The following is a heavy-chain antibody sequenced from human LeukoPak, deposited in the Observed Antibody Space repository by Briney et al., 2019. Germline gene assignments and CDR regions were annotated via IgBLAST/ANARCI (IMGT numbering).Heavy chain of an antibody. CDR1: GFTFSSYG. CDR2: IRSKANSYAT. Sequence: GGTLRLSCAASGFTFSSYGMSWVRQASGKGLEWVGRIRSKANSYATAYAASVKGRFTISRDDSKNTAYLQMNSLKTEDTAVYYCTRIAVAGTGDYWGQGTLVTVSS. CDR3: TRIAVAGTGDY. V-gene: IGHV3-73*01. J-gene: IGHJ4*02. D-gene: IGHD6-19*01.